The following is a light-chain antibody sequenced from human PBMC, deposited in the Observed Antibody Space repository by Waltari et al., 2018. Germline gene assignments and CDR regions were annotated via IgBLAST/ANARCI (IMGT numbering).Light chain of an antibody. CDR1: RGHSSTV. CDR2: VNSDGSH. Sequence: QLVLTQSPSASASLAASLKLTCTLSRGHSSTVIAWLQQQPEKGPRYLMKVNSDGSHSQGDEIPDRFSGSSSGAERYLTISSLQSEDEADYYCQTGGHGTWVFGGGTKLTVL. J-gene: IGLJ3*02. CDR3: QTGGHGTWV. V-gene: IGLV4-69*01.